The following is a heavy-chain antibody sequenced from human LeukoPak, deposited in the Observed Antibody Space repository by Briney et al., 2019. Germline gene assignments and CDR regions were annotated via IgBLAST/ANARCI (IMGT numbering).Heavy chain of an antibody. CDR3: ARGPMVRTHLFDY. CDR1: RFTFSSYS. Sequence: GGSLRLSCAASRFTFSSYSMNWVRQAPGKGLEWVSSISSSSSYIYYADSVKGRFTISRDNAKNSLYLQMNSLRAEDTAVYYCARGPMVRTHLFDYWGQGTLVTVSS. J-gene: IGHJ4*02. D-gene: IGHD3-10*01. V-gene: IGHV3-21*01. CDR2: ISSSSSYI.